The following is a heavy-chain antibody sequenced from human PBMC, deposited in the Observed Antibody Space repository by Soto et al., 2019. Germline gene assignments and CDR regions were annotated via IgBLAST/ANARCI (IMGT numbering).Heavy chain of an antibody. CDR2: ISWNSGSI. V-gene: IGHV3-9*01. CDR3: AKVPTKSLRETILYFAY. D-gene: IGHD1-7*01. J-gene: IGHJ4*02. Sequence: EVQLVESGGGLVQPGRSLRLSCAASGFTFDDYAMHWVRQAPGNGLEWVSGISWNSGSIGYADSVKGRFTISRDNAKNSLYLQMNSLRAQDTALYYCAKVPTKSLRETILYFAYWGQGTLVSVSS. CDR1: GFTFDDYA.